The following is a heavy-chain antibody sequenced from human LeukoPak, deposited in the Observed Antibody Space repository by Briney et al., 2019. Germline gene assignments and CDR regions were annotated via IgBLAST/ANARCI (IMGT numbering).Heavy chain of an antibody. D-gene: IGHD2-2*01. J-gene: IGHJ4*02. CDR3: ARNLPAADY. CDR1: GFTFSSYA. CDR2: ISYDGSNK. V-gene: IGHV3-30-3*01. Sequence: GGSLRLSCAASGFTFSSYAMHWVRQAPGKGLDWVAVISYDGSNKYYADSVKGRFTISRDNARNSLYLQMNSLRAEDTAVYYCARNLPAADYWGQGTLVTVSS.